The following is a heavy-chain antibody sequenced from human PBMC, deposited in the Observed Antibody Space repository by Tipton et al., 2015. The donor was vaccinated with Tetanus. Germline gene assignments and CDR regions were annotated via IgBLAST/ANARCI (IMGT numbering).Heavy chain of an antibody. Sequence: SLRLSCAASGFTFFDYSMNWVRQAPGKGLEWVSSISGSGNYIYYADSVKGRFTISRANAKNPLYLQMNSLRADDTAVYFCARVHTPGLLGRYPFDSWGQGTLVTVSS. CDR3: ARVHTPGLLGRYPFDS. J-gene: IGHJ4*02. V-gene: IGHV3-21*01. D-gene: IGHD2-21*02. CDR1: GFTFFDYS. CDR2: ISGSGNYI.